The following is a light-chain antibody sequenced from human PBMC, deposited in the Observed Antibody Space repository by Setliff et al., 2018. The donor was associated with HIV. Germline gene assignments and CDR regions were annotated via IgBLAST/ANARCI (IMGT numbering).Light chain of an antibody. J-gene: IGLJ3*02. Sequence: QSVLTQPPAASGTPGQRVTISCSGSRSNIVKHNVNWYQHLPGVAPKLIIYANDKWPSGVPDRFSGSKSGTSASLAISGLQSVDEAHYSCAVWDDSLNGVVFGGGTKVTVL. CDR3: AVWDDSLNGVV. CDR1: RSNIVKHN. V-gene: IGLV1-44*01. CDR2: AND.